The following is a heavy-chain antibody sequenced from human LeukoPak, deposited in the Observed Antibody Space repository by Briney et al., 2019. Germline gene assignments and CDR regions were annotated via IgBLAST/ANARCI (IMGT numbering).Heavy chain of an antibody. D-gene: IGHD3-9*01. J-gene: IGHJ6*03. CDR1: GFTFDDYA. Sequence: GRSLRLSCAASGFTFDDYAMHWVRQAPGKGLEWVSGISGSGGSTYYADSVKGRFTISRDNAKNSLYLQMNSLRAEDTAVYYCARANDNYYYYYMDVWGKGTTVTISS. CDR2: ISGSGGST. V-gene: IGHV3-9*01. CDR3: ARANDNYYYYYMDV.